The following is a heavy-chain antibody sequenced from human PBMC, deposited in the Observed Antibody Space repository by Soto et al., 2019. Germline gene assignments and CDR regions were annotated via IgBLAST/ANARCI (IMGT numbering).Heavy chain of an antibody. CDR1: GFTFSSYA. J-gene: IGHJ6*02. V-gene: IGHV3-30-3*01. CDR2: ISYDGSNK. CDR3: ARDRERWLQSYGMDV. D-gene: IGHD4-4*01. Sequence: GGSLRLSCAASGFTFSSYAMHWVRQAPGKGLEWVAVISYDGSNKYYADSVKGRFTISRDNSKNTLYLQMNSLRAGDTAVYYCARDRERWLQSYGMDVWGQGTTVTVSS.